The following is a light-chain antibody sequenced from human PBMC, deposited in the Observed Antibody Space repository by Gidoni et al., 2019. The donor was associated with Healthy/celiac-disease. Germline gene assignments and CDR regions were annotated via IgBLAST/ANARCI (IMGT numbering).Light chain of an antibody. CDR1: SSDVGGYNY. Sequence: SALTQPPSASGSPGQSVTISCTATSSDVGGYNYVSWYQQHPGKALKLMIYEVSKRPSGVPDRFSGSKSGNTASLTGSGRQAEDEADYYCSSYAGSNNLVFGGGTKLTVL. V-gene: IGLV2-8*01. CDR2: EVS. J-gene: IGLJ2*01. CDR3: SSYAGSNNLV.